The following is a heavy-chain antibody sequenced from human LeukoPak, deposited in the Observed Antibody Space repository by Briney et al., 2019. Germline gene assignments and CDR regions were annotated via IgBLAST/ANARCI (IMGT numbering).Heavy chain of an antibody. CDR2: IIPIFGTA. CDR1: GCTFSSYA. Sequence: SSVKVSCKASGCTFSSYAIRWVRQAPGKGLEWVGGIIPIFGTANYAQKFEDRVTITTDEFTSTAYMELSSLRSDDAAVYYCARDYRVGVTGRPLDYWGQGTLVTVSS. CDR3: ARDYRVGVTGRPLDY. V-gene: IGHV1-69*05. D-gene: IGHD1-26*01. J-gene: IGHJ4*02.